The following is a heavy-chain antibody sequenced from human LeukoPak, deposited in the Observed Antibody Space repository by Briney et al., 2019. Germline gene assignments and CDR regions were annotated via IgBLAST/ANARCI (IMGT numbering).Heavy chain of an antibody. D-gene: IGHD3-22*01. V-gene: IGHV3-30*02. J-gene: IGHJ4*02. Sequence: GGSLRLSCAASGLTFSSYGMHWVRQAPGKGLEWVAFIRYDGKNKYYADSVKGRFTISRDNSKNTLYPQMNSLRPEDTAVYYCARDGGGSSGYYWGLGYWGQGTLVTVSS. CDR3: ARDGGGSSGYYWGLGY. CDR1: GLTFSSYG. CDR2: IRYDGKNK.